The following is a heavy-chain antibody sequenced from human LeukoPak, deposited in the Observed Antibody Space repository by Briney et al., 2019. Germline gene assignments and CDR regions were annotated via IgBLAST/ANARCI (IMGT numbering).Heavy chain of an antibody. CDR1: GGTFSSYA. J-gene: IGHJ4*02. Sequence: ASVKVSCKASGGTFSSYAISWVRQAPGQGLEWMGGIIPIFGTANYAQKFQGRVTITADESTSTAYMELSSLRSEDTAVYYCARETSLCSGGSCYPSHFDYWGQGTLVTVSS. D-gene: IGHD2-15*01. V-gene: IGHV1-69*13. CDR2: IIPIFGTA. CDR3: ARETSLCSGGSCYPSHFDY.